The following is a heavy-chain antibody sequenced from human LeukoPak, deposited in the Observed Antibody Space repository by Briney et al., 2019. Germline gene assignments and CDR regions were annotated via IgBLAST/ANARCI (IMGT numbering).Heavy chain of an antibody. CDR1: GFTFSSYG. D-gene: IGHD4-17*01. CDR3: AKESAWTTVTGDAFDI. CDR2: ISGSGGST. Sequence: GGTLRLSCAASGFTFSSYGMSWVRQAPGKGLEWASAISGSGGSTYYADSVKGRFTISRDNSKNTLYLQMNSLRAEDTAVYYCAKESAWTTVTGDAFDIWGQGTMVTVSS. J-gene: IGHJ3*02. V-gene: IGHV3-23*01.